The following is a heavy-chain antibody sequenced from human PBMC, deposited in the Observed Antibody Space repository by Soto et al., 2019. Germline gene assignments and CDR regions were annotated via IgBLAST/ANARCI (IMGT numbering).Heavy chain of an antibody. V-gene: IGHV3-15*01. CDR2: IKSKTDGGTT. CDR3: TTRASYSYDSSGYWAPSFDY. J-gene: IGHJ4*02. CDR1: GFTFSNAW. D-gene: IGHD3-22*01. Sequence: EVQLVESGGGLVKPGGSLRLSCAASGFTFSNAWMSWVRQAPGKGLEWVGRIKSKTDGGTTDYAAPVKGRFTISRDDSNNTLYLQMNSLKTEDTAVYYCTTRASYSYDSSGYWAPSFDYWGQGTLVTVSS.